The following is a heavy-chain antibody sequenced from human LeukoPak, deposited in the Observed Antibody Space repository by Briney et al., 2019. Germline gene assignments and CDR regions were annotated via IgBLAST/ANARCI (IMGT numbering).Heavy chain of an antibody. CDR1: GGSFSGYY. CDR2: INHGGSN. D-gene: IGHD2-8*01. J-gene: IGHJ3*02. V-gene: IGHV4-34*01. CDR3: ARAERGQSSSVLMVYAVRWAFDI. Sequence: SETLSLTCAVYGGSFSGYYWSWIRQPPGKGLEWIGEINHGGSNNYNPSVKSRVIILVDKTKKKLSLKLSSVTAADTAVYYCARAERGQSSSVLMVYAVRWAFDIWGQGTMVTVSS.